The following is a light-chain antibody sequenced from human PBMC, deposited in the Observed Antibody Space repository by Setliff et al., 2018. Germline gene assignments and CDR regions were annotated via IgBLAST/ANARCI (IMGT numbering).Light chain of an antibody. CDR1: SSDIGGYNY. Sequence: QSALTQPASVSGSPGQSITISCTGTSSDIGGYNYVSWYQQHPGKAPKLMIYDVINRPSGISHRFSGSKSGNTASLTTSGLQPEDEADYYCASYTATSTPLYVFGTGTKSPS. J-gene: IGLJ1*01. CDR3: ASYTATSTPLYV. V-gene: IGLV2-14*03. CDR2: DVI.